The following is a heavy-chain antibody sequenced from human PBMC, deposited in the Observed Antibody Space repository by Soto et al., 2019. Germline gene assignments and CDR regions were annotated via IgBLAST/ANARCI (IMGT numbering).Heavy chain of an antibody. CDR3: ARVLSSGWWYFDL. V-gene: IGHV3-33*01. CDR1: GFTFSSYG. D-gene: IGHD6-19*01. J-gene: IGHJ2*01. Sequence: GGSLRLSCAASGFTFSSYGMHWVRQAPGKGLEWVAVIWYDGSNKYYADSVKGRFTISRDNSKNTLYLQMNSLRAEDTAVYYCARVLSSGWWYFDLWGRGTLVTVSS. CDR2: IWYDGSNK.